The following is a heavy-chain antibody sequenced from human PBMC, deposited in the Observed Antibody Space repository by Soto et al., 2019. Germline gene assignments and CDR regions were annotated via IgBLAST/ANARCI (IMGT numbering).Heavy chain of an antibody. Sequence: SETLSLTCAVYGGSFSGYYWSWIRQPPGKGLEWIGEINHSGSTNYNPSLKSRVTISVDTSKNQFSLKLSSVTAADTAVYYCARELNYGDYVGSFDYWGQGTLVTVSS. CDR3: ARELNYGDYVGSFDY. J-gene: IGHJ4*02. CDR1: GGSFSGYY. V-gene: IGHV4-34*01. D-gene: IGHD4-17*01. CDR2: INHSGST.